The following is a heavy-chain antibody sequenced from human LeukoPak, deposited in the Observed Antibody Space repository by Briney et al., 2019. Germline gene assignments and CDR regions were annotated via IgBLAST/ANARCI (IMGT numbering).Heavy chain of an antibody. J-gene: IGHJ3*02. CDR1: GGTFSSYA. CDR3: ARLIAAAGLDAFDI. D-gene: IGHD6-13*01. CDR2: IIPILGIA. Sequence: SVKVSCKASGGTFSSYAISWVRQAPGQGLEWMGRIIPILGIANYAQKFQGRVTITAGKSTSTAYMELSSLRSEDTAVYYCARLIAAAGLDAFDIWGQGTMVTVSS. V-gene: IGHV1-69*04.